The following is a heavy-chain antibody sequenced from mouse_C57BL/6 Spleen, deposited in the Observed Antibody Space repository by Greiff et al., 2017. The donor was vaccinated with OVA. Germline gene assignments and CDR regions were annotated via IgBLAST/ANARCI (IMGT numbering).Heavy chain of an antibody. Sequence: EVQRVASGGGLVQPGGSLSLSCAASGFTFTDYYMSWVRQPPGKALEWLGFIRNKANGYTTEYSASVKGRFTISRDNSQSILYLQMNALRAEDSATYYCARYYGSSFDYWGQGTTLTVSS. J-gene: IGHJ2*01. CDR3: ARYYGSSFDY. CDR2: IRNKANGYTT. CDR1: GFTFTDYY. V-gene: IGHV7-3*01. D-gene: IGHD1-1*01.